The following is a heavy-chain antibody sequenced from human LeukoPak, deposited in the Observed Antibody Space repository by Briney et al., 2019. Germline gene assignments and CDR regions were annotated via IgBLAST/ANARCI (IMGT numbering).Heavy chain of an antibody. Sequence: GGSLRLSCAASGFTFSSYGMHWVRQAPGKGLEWVAFIRYDGSNKYYADSVKGRFTISRDNSKNTLYLQMNSLRAEDTAVYYCAKDRSGYDQGFDYWGQGTLVTVSS. CDR1: GFTFSSYG. D-gene: IGHD5-12*01. J-gene: IGHJ4*02. CDR2: IRYDGSNK. CDR3: AKDRSGYDQGFDY. V-gene: IGHV3-30*02.